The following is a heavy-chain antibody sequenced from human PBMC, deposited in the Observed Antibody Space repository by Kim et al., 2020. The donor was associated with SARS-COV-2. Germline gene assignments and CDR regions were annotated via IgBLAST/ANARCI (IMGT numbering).Heavy chain of an antibody. J-gene: IGHJ6*01. Sequence: SETLSLTCAVYGGSFSGYYWSWIRQPPGKGLDWIGEINHSGSTNYNPSLKSRVTISVDTSKNQFSLKLSSVIAADTAVYYCSRGHPKTGGYSYGPRYYY. CDR2: INHSGST. CDR3: SRGHPKTGGYSYGPRYYY. D-gene: IGHD5-18*01. CDR1: GGSFSGYY. V-gene: IGHV4-34*01.